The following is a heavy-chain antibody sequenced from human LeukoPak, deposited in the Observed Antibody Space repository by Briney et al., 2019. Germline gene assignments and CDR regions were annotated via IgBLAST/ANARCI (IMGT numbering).Heavy chain of an antibody. Sequence: PSETLSLPCAVSGGSISCSNWCSWVRQPPGKGLEWIGEIYHSGSTNYNPSLKSRVTISVDKSKNQFSLRLSSVTAADTAVYYCARDHVTMVRGATYYYGMDVWGQGTTVTVSS. J-gene: IGHJ6*02. D-gene: IGHD3-10*01. CDR3: ARDHVTMVRGATYYYGMDV. V-gene: IGHV4-4*02. CDR1: GGSISCSNW. CDR2: IYHSGST.